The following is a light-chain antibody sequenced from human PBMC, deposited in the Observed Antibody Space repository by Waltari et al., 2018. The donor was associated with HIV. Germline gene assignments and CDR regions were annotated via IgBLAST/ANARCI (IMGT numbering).Light chain of an antibody. V-gene: IGLV1-40*03. CDR3: QSYDTSLSAWV. CDR1: SSNIGAGYD. CDR2: KHK. J-gene: IGLJ2*01. Sequence: QSVLTQPPSISGAPGQRITVSCSGTSSNIGAGYDVHWYQQLPGTAPKLLLYKHKTLPSGVPYRFSASTSDASASLAITGLQAADEGDYFCQSYDTSLSAWVFGGGTRLTVL.